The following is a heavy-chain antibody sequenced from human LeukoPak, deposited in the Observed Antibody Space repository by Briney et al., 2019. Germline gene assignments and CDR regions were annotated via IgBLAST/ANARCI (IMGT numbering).Heavy chain of an antibody. CDR2: INWNGGST. J-gene: IGHJ1*01. D-gene: IGHD6-19*01. Sequence: GGSLRLSCAASGFTFGDYGMSWVRQAPGKGLECVSGINWNGGSTGYADSVKGRFTISRDNAKNSLYLQMNSLRAEDTALYYCARDGLAVAGTAEYFQHWGQGTLVTVSS. CDR3: ARDGLAVAGTAEYFQH. CDR1: GFTFGDYG. V-gene: IGHV3-20*04.